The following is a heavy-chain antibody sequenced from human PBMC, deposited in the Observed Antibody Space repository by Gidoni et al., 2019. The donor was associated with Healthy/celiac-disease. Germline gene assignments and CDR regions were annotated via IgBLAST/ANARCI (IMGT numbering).Heavy chain of an antibody. CDR1: GGSISSGDYY. J-gene: IGHJ2*01. D-gene: IGHD4-17*01. Sequence: QVQLQESGPGLVKPSQTLSLTCTVPGGSISSGDYYWSWIRQPPGKGLEWIGYIYYSGSTYYNPSLKSRVTISVDTSKNQFSLKLSSVTAADTAVYYCARAELTVTTGWYFDLWGRGTLVTVSS. V-gene: IGHV4-30-4*01. CDR2: IYYSGST. CDR3: ARAELTVTTGWYFDL.